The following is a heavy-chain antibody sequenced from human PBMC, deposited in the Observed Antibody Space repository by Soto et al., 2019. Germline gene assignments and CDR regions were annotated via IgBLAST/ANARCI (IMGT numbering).Heavy chain of an antibody. J-gene: IGHJ5*02. V-gene: IGHV3-48*02. CDR2: ISSSSSTI. Sequence: EVQLVESGGGLVQPGGSLRLSCAASGFTFSSYSMNWVRQAPGKGLEWVSYISSSSSTIYYADSVKGRFTISRDNAKNSLYLQMNSLRDEDTAVYYCARTWVRGVITPNWFDPWGQGTLVTVSS. CDR1: GFTFSSYS. CDR3: ARTWVRGVITPNWFDP. D-gene: IGHD3-10*01.